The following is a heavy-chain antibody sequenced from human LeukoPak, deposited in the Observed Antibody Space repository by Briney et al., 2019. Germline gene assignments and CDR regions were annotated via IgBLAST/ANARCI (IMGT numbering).Heavy chain of an antibody. V-gene: IGHV4-34*01. J-gene: IGHJ5*02. CDR2: INHSGST. CDR1: GGSFSGYY. D-gene: IGHD6-19*01. Sequence: PSETLSLTCAVYGGSFSGYYWSWIRQPPGKGLEWIGEINHSGSTNYNPSLKSRVTISVDTSKNQFSLKLSSVTAADTAVYYCARGPGAVVAGTSGWFDPWGQGTLVTVSS. CDR3: ARGPGAVVAGTSGWFDP.